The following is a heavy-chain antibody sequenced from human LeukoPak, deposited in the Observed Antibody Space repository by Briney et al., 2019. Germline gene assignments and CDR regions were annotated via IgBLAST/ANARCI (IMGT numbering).Heavy chain of an antibody. CDR2: ISDSSTLT. CDR3: AKVIRGGYGMDV. V-gene: IGHV3-48*02. J-gene: IGHJ6*02. D-gene: IGHD3-10*01. CDR1: GFTFSSFG. Sequence: GGSLRLSCAASGFTFSSFGLNWVRQAPGKGLEWVSYISDSSTLTYCADSVKGRFTISRDNAKNSLSLQLNSLRDEDTAVYFCAKVIRGGYGMDVWGQGTTVTVSS.